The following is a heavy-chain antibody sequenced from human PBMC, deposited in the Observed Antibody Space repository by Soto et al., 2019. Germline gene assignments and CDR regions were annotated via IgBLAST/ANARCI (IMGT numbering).Heavy chain of an antibody. V-gene: IGHV1-8*01. CDR3: ARARRFLEWLRYEFDP. CDR1: GYTFTSYD. D-gene: IGHD3-3*01. CDR2: MNPNSGNT. J-gene: IGHJ5*02. Sequence: GASVKVSCKASGYTFTSYDINWVRQATGQGLEWMGWMNPNSGNTGYAQKFQGRVTMTRNTSISTAYMELSSLRSEDTAVYYCARARRFLEWLRYEFDPWGQGTLVTVSS.